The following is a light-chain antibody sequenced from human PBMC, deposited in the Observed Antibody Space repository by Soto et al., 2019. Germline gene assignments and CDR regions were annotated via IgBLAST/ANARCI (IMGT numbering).Light chain of an antibody. CDR1: QSISNNY. Sequence: DIVLTQSPGTLSLSPGEAATLSCRASQSISNNYLAWYQQQPGQAPRLVIHGASSRATDIPDRFSGSGSGTDFTLTISRLEPEDFALYYCQQYVTSPYTFGQRTKLEI. V-gene: IGKV3-20*01. CDR3: QQYVTSPYT. J-gene: IGKJ2*01. CDR2: GAS.